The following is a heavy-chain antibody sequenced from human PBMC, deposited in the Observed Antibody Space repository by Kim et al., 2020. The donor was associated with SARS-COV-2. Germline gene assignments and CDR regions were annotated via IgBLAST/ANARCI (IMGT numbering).Heavy chain of an antibody. J-gene: IGHJ6*02. CDR1: GFTVSSNY. Sequence: GGSLRLSCAASGFTVSSNYMSWVRQAPGKGLEWVSVIYSGGSTYYADSVKGRFTISRDNSKNTLYLQMNSLRAEDTAVYYCASGYSYGSYSHYYYYYGMDVWGQGTTVTVSS. CDR3: ASGYSYGSYSHYYYYYGMDV. CDR2: IYSGGST. V-gene: IGHV3-53*01. D-gene: IGHD5-18*01.